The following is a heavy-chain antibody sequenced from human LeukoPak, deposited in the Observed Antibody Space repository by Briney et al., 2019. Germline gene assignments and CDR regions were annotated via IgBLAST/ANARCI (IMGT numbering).Heavy chain of an antibody. Sequence: GGSLRLSCAASGFTFSSYAMSWLRQAQGKGLEWVTAISGSGGSTYYADSVKGRFTISRDNSKNTLYLQMNRLRAEDTAVYYCAKEAGSSGWYRGPDAFDIWGQGTMVTVSS. V-gene: IGHV3-23*01. CDR3: AKEAGSSGWYRGPDAFDI. D-gene: IGHD6-19*01. CDR1: GFTFSSYA. J-gene: IGHJ3*02. CDR2: ISGSGGST.